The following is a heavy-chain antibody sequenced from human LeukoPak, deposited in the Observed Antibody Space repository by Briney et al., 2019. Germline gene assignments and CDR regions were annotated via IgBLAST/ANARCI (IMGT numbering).Heavy chain of an antibody. CDR2: INSDGSST. J-gene: IGHJ4*02. Sequence: GGSPRLSCAASGFTFSSYWMHWVRQAPGKGLVWVSRINSDGSSTSYADSVKGRFTISRDNAKNTLYLQMNSLRAEDTAVYHCARLATKSYYDILTGYYYFDYWGQGTLVTVSS. CDR1: GFTFSSYW. CDR3: ARLATKSYYDILTGYYYFDY. D-gene: IGHD3-9*01. V-gene: IGHV3-74*01.